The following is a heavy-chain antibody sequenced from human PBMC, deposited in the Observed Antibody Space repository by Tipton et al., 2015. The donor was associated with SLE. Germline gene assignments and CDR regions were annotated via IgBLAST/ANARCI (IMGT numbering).Heavy chain of an antibody. V-gene: IGHV4-38-2*01. J-gene: IGHJ4*02. Sequence: TLSLTCAVSGYSISSGYYWGWIRQPPGKGLEWIGSIYHSGSTYYNPSLKSRVTISVDTSKNQFSLKLSSVTAADTAVYYCARRNLLVPSPFGYWGQGTLVTVSS. CDR1: GYSISSGYY. D-gene: IGHD6-13*01. CDR2: IYHSGST. CDR3: ARRNLLVPSPFGY.